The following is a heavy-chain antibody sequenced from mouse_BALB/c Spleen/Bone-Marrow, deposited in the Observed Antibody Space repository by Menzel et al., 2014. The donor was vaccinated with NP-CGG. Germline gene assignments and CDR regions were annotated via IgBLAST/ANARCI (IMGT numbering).Heavy chain of an antibody. CDR1: RFDFSRYW. V-gene: IGHV4-1*02. J-gene: IGHJ4*01. D-gene: IGHD1-1*01. Sequence: EVKLVESGGGLVQPGGSLKLSCAASRFDFSRYWMTWVRQAPGKGLEWIGEIKQDSRTINYSPSLKEKFIISRDNAKSTLYLQMSKVRSEDTALYYCARLGYYGAMAYWGQGTSVTVSS. CDR2: IKQDSRTI. CDR3: ARLGYYGAMAY.